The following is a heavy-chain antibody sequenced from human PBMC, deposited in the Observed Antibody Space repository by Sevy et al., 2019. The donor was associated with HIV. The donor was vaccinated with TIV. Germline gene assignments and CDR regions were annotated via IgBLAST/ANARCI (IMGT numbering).Heavy chain of an antibody. J-gene: IGHJ3*01. CDR3: ARETAADAFDV. CDR2: IGLSGDT. V-gene: IGHV3-13*01. D-gene: IGHD6-13*01. Sequence: GSLRLSCAATAFTFSSYDMHWVRQVAGKGLEWVSSIGLSGDTYFAGSVKGRFTISRDNVKNYLYLQMRSLRAGDTAVYYCARETAADAFDVWGQGTFVTVSS. CDR1: AFTFSSYD.